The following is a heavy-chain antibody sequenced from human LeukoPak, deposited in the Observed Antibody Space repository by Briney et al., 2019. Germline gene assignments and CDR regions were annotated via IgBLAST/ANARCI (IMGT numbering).Heavy chain of an antibody. CDR1: GFTFSDYS. J-gene: IGHJ4*02. CDR3: AQLVVAATVGFDY. V-gene: IGHV3-21*05. Sequence: PGGSLRLSCAASGFTFSDYSMNWVRQTPRKGLEWVSCISGSGSYIYYADSVKGRFTISRDNAKNSLYLQMNSLRAEDTAVYYCAQLVVAATVGFDYWGQGTLVTVSS. CDR2: ISGSGSYI. D-gene: IGHD2-15*01.